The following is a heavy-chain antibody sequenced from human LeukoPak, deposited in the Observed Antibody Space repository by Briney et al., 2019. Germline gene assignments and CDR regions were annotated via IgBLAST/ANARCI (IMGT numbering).Heavy chain of an antibody. V-gene: IGHV3-15*07. J-gene: IGHJ4*02. CDR3: ARDSLGMSTLDS. CDR1: GFTFSNAW. CDR2: IKSKTDGGTT. D-gene: IGHD5/OR15-5a*01. Sequence: GGSLRLSCAASGFTFSNAWMNWVRQAPGKGLEWVGRIKSKTDGGTTDYAAPVKGRFTISRDDSKNTLYLQMNSLKTEDTAVYYCARDSLGMSTLDSWGQGTLVTVSS.